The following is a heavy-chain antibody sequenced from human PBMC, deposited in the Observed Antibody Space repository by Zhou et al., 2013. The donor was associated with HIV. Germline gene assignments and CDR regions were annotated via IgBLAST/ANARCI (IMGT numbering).Heavy chain of an antibody. Sequence: QVQLVQSGPEVKRPGASVKVSCKASGYTLTDFGISWVRQAPGQGLEWMGWISSFRGHTNYAQKLQGRVSVTTDTSTNTAYVELRSLRFDDTAVYYCARALSTRWGGGGFYYMDVWGKGTTVTVS. CDR2: ISSFRGHT. J-gene: IGHJ6*03. CDR1: GYTLTDFG. CDR3: ARALSTRWGGGGFYYMDV. V-gene: IGHV1-18*01. D-gene: IGHD6-19*01.